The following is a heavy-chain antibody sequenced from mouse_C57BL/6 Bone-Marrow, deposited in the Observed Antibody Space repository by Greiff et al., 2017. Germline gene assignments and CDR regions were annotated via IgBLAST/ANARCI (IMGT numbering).Heavy chain of an antibody. J-gene: IGHJ2*01. Sequence: VQLQQSGAELVRPGASVKLSCTASGFNFKDDYMHWVKQRPGQGLEWIGWIDPENGDTEYASKFQGKATLPADTSSNTAYLQLSSQTSEDTAFYYYTTQATTDYWGQGTTLTVSS. V-gene: IGHV14-4*01. CDR3: TTQATTDY. D-gene: IGHD3-2*02. CDR2: IDPENGDT. CDR1: GFNFKDDY.